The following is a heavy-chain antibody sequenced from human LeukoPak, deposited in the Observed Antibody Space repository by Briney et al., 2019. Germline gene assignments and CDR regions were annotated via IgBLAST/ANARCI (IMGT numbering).Heavy chain of an antibody. CDR3: AREYFYGMDV. CDR1: RFTFSDYY. J-gene: IGHJ6*02. Sequence: PGGSLRLSCAASRFTFSDYYMDWVRQAPGKGLERVGLSRTKGDSYSTEYAASVRGRFSISRDESRNSAYLQMNSLRTEDTAVYFCAREYFYGMDVWGQGTTVTVSS. CDR2: SRTKGDSYST. V-gene: IGHV3-72*01.